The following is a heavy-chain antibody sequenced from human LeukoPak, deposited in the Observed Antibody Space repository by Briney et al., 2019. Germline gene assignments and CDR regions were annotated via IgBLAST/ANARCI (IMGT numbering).Heavy chain of an antibody. CDR3: ARDAGGDYGLHFDY. CDR2: FDPEDGET. V-gene: IGHV1-24*01. J-gene: IGHJ4*02. D-gene: IGHD4-17*01. Sequence: GASVKVSCKVSGYTLTELSMHWVRQAPGKGLEWMGGFDPEDGETIYAQKFQGRVTMTRDMSTSTVYMELSSLRSEDTAVYYCARDAGGDYGLHFDYWGQGTLVTVSS. CDR1: GYTLTELS.